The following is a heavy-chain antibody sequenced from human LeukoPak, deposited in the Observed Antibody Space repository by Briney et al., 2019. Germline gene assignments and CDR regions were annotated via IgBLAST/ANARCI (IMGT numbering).Heavy chain of an antibody. CDR2: ITSSSSYI. CDR3: ARDPYSGSYSAYYYYYMDV. CDR1: GFTVSSYN. D-gene: IGHD1-26*01. J-gene: IGHJ6*03. Sequence: GGSLRLSCAASGFTVSSYNMNWVRHAPGKGLEWDSSITSSSSYIYYADSVKGRFTISRDNAKNSLYLQMNSLRAEDTAVYYCARDPYSGSYSAYYYYYMDVWGKGTTVTVSS. V-gene: IGHV3-21*01.